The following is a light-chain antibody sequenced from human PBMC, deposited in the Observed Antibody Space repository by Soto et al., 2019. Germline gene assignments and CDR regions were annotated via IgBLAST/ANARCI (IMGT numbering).Light chain of an antibody. V-gene: IGKV1-39*01. Sequence: DIQMTQSPSSLSASVGDRVTITCRSSQTLNNYLNWYQQKPGRAPKLLIYAASNLRSGVPSRFSGSGSGTDFTLTISSLQPEDFATYYCQQSFTTLWTFGQGTKVDFK. CDR2: AAS. CDR3: QQSFTTLWT. CDR1: QTLNNY. J-gene: IGKJ1*01.